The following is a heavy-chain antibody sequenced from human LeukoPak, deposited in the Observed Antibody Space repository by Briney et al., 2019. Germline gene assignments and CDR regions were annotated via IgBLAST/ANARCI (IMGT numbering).Heavy chain of an antibody. Sequence: SETLSLTCTVSGGSISSSSYYWGWIRQPPGKGLEWIGSIYYSGSTYYNPSLKSRVTISVDTSKNQFSLKLSSVTAADTAVYYCARGRTSAAYYDFWSGYSDFDYWGQGTLVTVSS. V-gene: IGHV4-39*01. CDR2: IYYSGST. CDR3: ARGRTSAAYYDFWSGYSDFDY. J-gene: IGHJ4*02. D-gene: IGHD3-3*01. CDR1: GGSISSSSYY.